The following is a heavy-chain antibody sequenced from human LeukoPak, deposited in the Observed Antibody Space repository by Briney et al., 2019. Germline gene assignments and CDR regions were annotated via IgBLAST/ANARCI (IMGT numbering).Heavy chain of an antibody. CDR1: GFTFSSCA. J-gene: IGHJ6*03. CDR2: ISYDGSNK. V-gene: IGHV3-30*04. Sequence: QSGGSLRLSCAASGFTFSSCAMHWVRQAPGKGLEWVAVISYDGSNKYYADSVKGRFTISRDNSKNTLYLQMNSLRAEDTAVYYCARAAAGPTYYYYYMDVWGKGTTVTVSS. D-gene: IGHD6-13*01. CDR3: ARAAAGPTYYYYYMDV.